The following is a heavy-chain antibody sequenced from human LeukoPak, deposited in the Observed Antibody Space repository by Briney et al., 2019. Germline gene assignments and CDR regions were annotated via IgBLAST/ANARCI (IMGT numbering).Heavy chain of an antibody. V-gene: IGHV1-2*02. CDR3: ARVITGTLDDAFDI. Sequence: ASVKVSCKASGYTFTGYYMHWVRQAPGQGLEWMGWINPNSGGTNYAQKFQGRVTVTRDTSISTAYMELSRLRSDDTAVYYCARVITGTLDDAFDIWGQGTMVTVSS. D-gene: IGHD1-20*01. CDR2: INPNSGGT. CDR1: GYTFTGYY. J-gene: IGHJ3*02.